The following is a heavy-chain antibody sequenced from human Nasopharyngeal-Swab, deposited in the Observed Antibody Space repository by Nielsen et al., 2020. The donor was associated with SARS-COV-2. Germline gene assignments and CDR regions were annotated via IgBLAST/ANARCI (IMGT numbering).Heavy chain of an antibody. V-gene: IGHV3-7*04. CDR2: LNQDGSGT. Sequence: GESLKISCAASGFSFSSHWMTWVRQAPGKGLEWVASLNQDGSGTYYVDSVKGRLTISRDNGKNSVYLQMNRLRVEETAVYYCARGHYAMDVWGQGITVTVSS. J-gene: IGHJ6*02. CDR3: ARGHYAMDV. CDR1: GFSFSSHW.